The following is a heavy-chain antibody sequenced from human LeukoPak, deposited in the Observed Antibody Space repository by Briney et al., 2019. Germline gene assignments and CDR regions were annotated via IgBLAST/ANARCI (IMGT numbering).Heavy chain of an antibody. V-gene: IGHV3-74*01. J-gene: IGHJ4*02. CDR2: INSDGSST. Sequence: GGSLRLSCAASGFTFSSYWMHWVRQAPGKGLIWVSRINSDGSSTSYADSVKGRFTISRDNAKNSLYLQMNSLRAEDTAVYYCARDQPYYYDSSGYFDYWGQGTLVTVSS. CDR3: ARDQPYYYDSSGYFDY. CDR1: GFTFSSYW. D-gene: IGHD3-22*01.